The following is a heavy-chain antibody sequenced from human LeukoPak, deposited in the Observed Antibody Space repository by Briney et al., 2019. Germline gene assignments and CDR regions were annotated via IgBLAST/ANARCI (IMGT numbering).Heavy chain of an antibody. CDR1: GGCISDSSYY. CDR3: FFKQKTAYDILTGHYKGVAYFDY. Sequence: PSETMSRTSTVTGGCISDSSYYLGWIRQPPGKGLEWIASAHSSGSPSYNTSLKSRVTISVDTSKIQFSMKLTSVTAADTAVYFCFFKQKTAYDILTGHYKGVAYFDYWGQGTLVTVSS. CDR2: AHSSGSP. D-gene: IGHD3-9*01. V-gene: IGHV4-39*01. J-gene: IGHJ4*02.